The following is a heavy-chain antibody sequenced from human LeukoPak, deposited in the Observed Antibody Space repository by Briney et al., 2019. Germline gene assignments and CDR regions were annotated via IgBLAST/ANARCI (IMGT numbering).Heavy chain of an antibody. V-gene: IGHV3-23*01. D-gene: IGHD2-15*01. CDR2: ISGSGGST. J-gene: IGHJ6*03. CDR1: GFTVSSNY. Sequence: PGGSLRLSCAASGFTVSSNYMSWVRQAPGKGLEWVSAISGSGGSTYYADSVKGRFTISRDNSKNTLYLQMNSLRAEDTAVYYCAKDGRYCSGGSCYTYYYMDVWGKGTTVTVSS. CDR3: AKDGRYCSGGSCYTYYYMDV.